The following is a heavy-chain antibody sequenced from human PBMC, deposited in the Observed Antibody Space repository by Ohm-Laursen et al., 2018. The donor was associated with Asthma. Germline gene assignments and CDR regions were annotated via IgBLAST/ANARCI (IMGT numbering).Heavy chain of an antibody. CDR3: ARIAPEYELPRREYSLDY. CDR1: GYTFSSDS. D-gene: IGHD2-15*01. V-gene: IGHV3-21*01. J-gene: IGHJ4*02. Sequence: SLRLSCAASGYTFSSDSIHWVRQIPGKGLEWVASISTARSLIYYADSVRGRFTTSRDNARNSVYLQMNSLRAEDTALSYCARIAPEYELPRREYSLDYWGEGTLVTVSS. CDR2: ISTARSLI.